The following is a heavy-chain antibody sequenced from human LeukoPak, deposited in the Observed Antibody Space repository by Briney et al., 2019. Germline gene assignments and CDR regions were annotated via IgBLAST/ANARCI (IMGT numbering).Heavy chain of an antibody. Sequence: VASVKVSCKASGGTFSSYAISWVRQAPGQGLEWMGGIIPIFGTANYAQKFQGRVTITTDESTSTAYMELSSLRSEDTAVYYCASANRALSGYYCYMDVWGKGTTVTVSS. CDR2: IIPIFGTA. J-gene: IGHJ6*03. CDR3: ASANRALSGYYCYMDV. CDR1: GGTFSSYA. D-gene: IGHD1-14*01. V-gene: IGHV1-69*05.